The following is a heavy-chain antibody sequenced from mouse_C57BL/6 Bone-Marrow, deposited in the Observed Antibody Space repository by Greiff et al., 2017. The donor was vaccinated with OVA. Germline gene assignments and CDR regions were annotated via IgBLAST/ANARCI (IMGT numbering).Heavy chain of an antibody. CDR3: APFYAMDY. Sequence: EVHLVESGGGLVKPGGSLKLSCAASGFTFSDYGMHWVRPAPEKGLEWVAYISSGSTIYYADTVKGRFTISRDNAKNTLFLQMTSLRSEDTAMYYCAPFYAMDYWGQGTSVTVSS. J-gene: IGHJ4*01. CDR2: ISSGSTI. V-gene: IGHV5-17*01. CDR1: GFTFSDYG.